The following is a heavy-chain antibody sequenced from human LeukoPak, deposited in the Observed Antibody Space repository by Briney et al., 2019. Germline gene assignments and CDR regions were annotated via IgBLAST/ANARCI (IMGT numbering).Heavy chain of an antibody. CDR3: AKNLYCGGGSCYPSALGMDV. CDR2: ISGSGNRT. Sequence: GSLRLSCAASGFTFSSYAMSWVRQAPGKGLEWVSSISGSGNRTYYADSVKGRFTISRDNSKNTLFLQMNSLRAEDTAVYYCAKNLYCGGGSCYPSALGMDVWGQGTTVIVSS. D-gene: IGHD2-15*01. V-gene: IGHV3-23*01. J-gene: IGHJ6*02. CDR1: GFTFSSYA.